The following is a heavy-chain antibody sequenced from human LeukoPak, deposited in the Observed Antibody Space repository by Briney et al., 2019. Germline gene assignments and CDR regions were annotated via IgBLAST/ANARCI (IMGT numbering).Heavy chain of an antibody. CDR1: GYSISSGYY. V-gene: IGHV4-38-2*02. CDR3: ARIGDGYGDYFDY. J-gene: IGHJ4*02. CDR2: IYHSGST. D-gene: IGHD5-24*01. Sequence: PSETLSLTCTVSGYSISSGYYWGWIRQPPGKGLEWIGSIYHSGSTYYNPSLKSRVTISVDTSKNQFSLKLSSVTAADTAVYYCARIGDGYGDYFDYWGQGTLVTVSS.